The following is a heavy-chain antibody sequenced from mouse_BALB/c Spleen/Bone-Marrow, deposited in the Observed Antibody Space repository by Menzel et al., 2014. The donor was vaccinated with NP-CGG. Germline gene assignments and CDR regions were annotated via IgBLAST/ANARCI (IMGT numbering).Heavy chain of an antibody. CDR3: ARYDYGVYFDY. Sequence: VQLQQSGAEVVKPGASVKLSCTASGFNIKDTYMHWVKQRPERGLEWIGRIDPANGNTKYDPKFQGKTTITADTSSNTAYLQLSSLTSEDTAVYYCARYDYGVYFDYWGQGTTLTVSS. J-gene: IGHJ2*01. CDR1: GFNIKDTY. D-gene: IGHD2-4*01. CDR2: IDPANGNT. V-gene: IGHV14-3*02.